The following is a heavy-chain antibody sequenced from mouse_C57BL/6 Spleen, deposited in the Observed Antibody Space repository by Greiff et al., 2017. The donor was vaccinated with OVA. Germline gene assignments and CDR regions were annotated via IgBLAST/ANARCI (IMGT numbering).Heavy chain of an antibody. D-gene: IGHD1-3*01. V-gene: IGHV5-4*03. CDR1: GFTFSSYA. Sequence: EVKLMESGGGLVKPGGSLKLSCAASGFTFSSYAMSWVRQTPEKRLEWVATISDGGSYTYYPDNVKGRFTISRDNAKNNLYLQMSHLKSEDTAMYYCARALKDYAMDYWGQGTSVTVSS. J-gene: IGHJ4*01. CDR3: ARALKDYAMDY. CDR2: ISDGGSYT.